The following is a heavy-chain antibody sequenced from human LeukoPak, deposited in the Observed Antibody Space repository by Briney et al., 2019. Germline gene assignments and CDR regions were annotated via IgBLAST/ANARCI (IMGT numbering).Heavy chain of an antibody. J-gene: IGHJ4*02. CDR3: ARENYYGSGSSPGEFDY. D-gene: IGHD3-10*01. Sequence: GGSLRLSCAASGFTFSSYEMNWVRQAPGKGPEWVSYISSSDSRIYYADSVKDRFTISRDNTKNSLYLQMHSLRVEDTAVYYCARENYYGSGSSPGEFDYWGQGTLVTVSS. CDR1: GFTFSSYE. CDR2: ISSSDSRI. V-gene: IGHV3-48*03.